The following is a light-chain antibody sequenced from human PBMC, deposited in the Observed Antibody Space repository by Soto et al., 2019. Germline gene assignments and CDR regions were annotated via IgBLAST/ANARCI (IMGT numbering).Light chain of an antibody. CDR1: QSVSSSY. Sequence: EIVLTQSPGTLSLSQGEGATLSCRASQSVSSSYFAWYQQKPGQAPRLLIYGASSRATGIPDRFSGSGSGTDFTLTSRRLEPEDFAGDYCQQYGSSHWTFGQGTKVETK. CDR2: GAS. V-gene: IGKV3-20*01. CDR3: QQYGSSHWT. J-gene: IGKJ1*01.